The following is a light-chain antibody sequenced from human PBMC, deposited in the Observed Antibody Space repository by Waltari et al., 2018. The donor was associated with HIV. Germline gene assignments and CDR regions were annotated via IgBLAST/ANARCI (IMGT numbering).Light chain of an antibody. V-gene: IGLV4-69*01. CDR1: SGHSSYA. Sequence: QVVLTQSPSASAPLGTSVNLTCTLNSGHSSYAIAWHQQQPEKGPRYLMKLNSDGSHSKGDGIRDRFSGSSSGSKRYRSISSLQSEDEADYYCQTWGTGGVFGGGTKLTVL. CDR2: LNSDGSH. J-gene: IGLJ3*02. CDR3: QTWGTGGV.